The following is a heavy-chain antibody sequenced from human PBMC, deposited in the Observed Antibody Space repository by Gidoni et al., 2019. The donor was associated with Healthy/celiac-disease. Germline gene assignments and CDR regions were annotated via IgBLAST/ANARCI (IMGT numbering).Heavy chain of an antibody. D-gene: IGHD2-15*01. CDR3: ARADEGGGSCYLGFCYYYYMDV. V-gene: IGHV3-21*01. CDR2: ISSSSSYI. J-gene: IGHJ6*03. CDR1: GFTFSSYS. Sequence: EVQLVESGGGLVKPGGSLRLSCAASGFTFSSYSMNWVRQAPGKGLEWVSSISSSSSYIYYADSVKGRFTISRDNAKNSLYLQMNSLRAEDTAVYYCARADEGGGSCYLGFCYYYYMDVWGKGTTVTVSS.